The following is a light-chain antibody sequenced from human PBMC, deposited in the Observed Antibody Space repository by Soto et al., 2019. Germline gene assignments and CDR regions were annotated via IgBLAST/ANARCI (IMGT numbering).Light chain of an antibody. CDR3: TSYTSSSTYV. V-gene: IGLV2-14*03. J-gene: IGLJ1*01. CDR2: DVT. Sequence: QSVLTQPASVSGSPGQSITISCTGTSSDVGGFNYVSWYQQHPGKAPKLMIYDVTNRPSGVSYRFSGSKSGNTASLTISGLQAEDEAVYYCTSYTSSSTYVFETGTKVT. CDR1: SSDVGGFNY.